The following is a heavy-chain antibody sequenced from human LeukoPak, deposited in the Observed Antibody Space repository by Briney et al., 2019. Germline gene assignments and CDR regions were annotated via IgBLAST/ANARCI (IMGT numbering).Heavy chain of an antibody. Sequence: PSQTLSLTCIVSGGSISSGEYYWSWIRQPPGKGLEWIGYFSYTGSTYYNPSLKSRVSISVDTSKNQFSLELMSLTAADTAVYHCARALNENSYAFDSWGQGTLVTVSS. CDR2: FSYTGST. J-gene: IGHJ4*02. CDR3: ARALNENSYAFDS. V-gene: IGHV4-30-4*01. CDR1: GGSISSGEYY. D-gene: IGHD5-18*01.